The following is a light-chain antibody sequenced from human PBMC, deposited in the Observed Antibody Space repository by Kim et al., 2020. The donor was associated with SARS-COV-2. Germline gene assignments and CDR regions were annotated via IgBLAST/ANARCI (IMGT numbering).Light chain of an antibody. CDR2: DNN. CDR3: GTWDDRLNTGI. Sequence: GQKVPISCSGVKSNIGNNPISWYQHVPGTAPKVLIYDNNKRPSGIPDRFSGSKSATSANLGITGLQTGDEGDFYCGTWDDRLNTGIFGGGTQLTVL. V-gene: IGLV1-51*01. J-gene: IGLJ2*01. CDR1: KSNIGNNP.